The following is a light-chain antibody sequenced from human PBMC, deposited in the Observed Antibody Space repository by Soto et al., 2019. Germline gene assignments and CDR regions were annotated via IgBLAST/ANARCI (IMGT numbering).Light chain of an antibody. CDR2: DVN. J-gene: IGLJ2*01. CDR1: SSDVGRYNY. CDR3: SSYTSSSTRVV. V-gene: IGLV2-14*01. Sequence: QSALTQPASVSGSPGQSITISCTGTSSDVGRYNYVSWYQQHPGKAPKLMIYDVNNRPSGVSNRFSGSKSGNTASLTISGLQAEDEADYYCSSYTSSSTRVVFVGGTKLTVL.